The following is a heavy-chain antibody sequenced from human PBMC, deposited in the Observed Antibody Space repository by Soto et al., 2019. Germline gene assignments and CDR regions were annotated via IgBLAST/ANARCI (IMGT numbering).Heavy chain of an antibody. CDR1: GGSISSNY. CDR3: ARYRREAVAGYTLDN. CDR2: VYNRGST. J-gene: IGHJ4*02. V-gene: IGHV4-59*01. D-gene: IGHD6-13*01. Sequence: SETLSLTCTVSGGSISSNYWTWIRQPPGKGLEWIGYVYNRGSTNYNPSLKSRVTISEDTSKSQFSLKVNSMTAADTTVYYCARYRREAVAGYTLDNWGQGILVTVSS.